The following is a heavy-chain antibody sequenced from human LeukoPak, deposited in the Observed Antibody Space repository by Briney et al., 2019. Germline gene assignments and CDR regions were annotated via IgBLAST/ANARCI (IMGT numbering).Heavy chain of an antibody. V-gene: IGHV3-21*01. CDR2: ISSRSSYI. Sequence: GGSLRLSRAVSVFTFSRYSMNWVGQAPAKGLEWVSSISSRSSYIYYADSVKGQFTISRDNAKNSLYLQMNSLRAEDTAVYYCARDNDPDSSGWYLIAAFDIWGQGTMVTVSS. CDR1: VFTFSRYS. J-gene: IGHJ3*02. D-gene: IGHD6-19*01. CDR3: ARDNDPDSSGWYLIAAFDI.